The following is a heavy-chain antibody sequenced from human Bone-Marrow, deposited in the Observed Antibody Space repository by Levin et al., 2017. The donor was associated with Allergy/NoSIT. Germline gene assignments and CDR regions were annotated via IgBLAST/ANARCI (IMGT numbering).Heavy chain of an antibody. D-gene: IGHD3-22*01. Sequence: EASVKVSCKASGYTFTSYYMHWVRQAPGQGLEWMGIINPSGGSTSYAQKFQGRVTMTRDTSTSTVYMELSSLRSEDTAVYYCARGAYYYDSSGHASRGDAFDIWGQGTMVTVSS. J-gene: IGHJ3*02. V-gene: IGHV1-46*01. CDR1: GYTFTSYY. CDR2: INPSGGST. CDR3: ARGAYYYDSSGHASRGDAFDI.